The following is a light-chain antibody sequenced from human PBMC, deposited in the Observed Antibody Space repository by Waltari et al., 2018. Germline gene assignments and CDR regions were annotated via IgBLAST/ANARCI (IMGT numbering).Light chain of an antibody. CDR3: QQYYSYSWT. J-gene: IGKJ1*01. Sequence: AIRITQSPSSLSASTGDRVTITCRASQGISSYLAWYQQKPGKAPKLLIYAASTLQSWVPSRFSGSGSGTDFTLTISCLQSEDFATYYCQQYYSYSWTFGQGTKVEIK. CDR2: AAS. V-gene: IGKV1-8*01. CDR1: QGISSY.